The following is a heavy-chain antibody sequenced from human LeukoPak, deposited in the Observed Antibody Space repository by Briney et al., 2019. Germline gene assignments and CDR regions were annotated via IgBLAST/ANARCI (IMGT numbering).Heavy chain of an antibody. CDR1: GGSISSYY. CDR3: ARMVRGVIINDYYYYMDV. V-gene: IGHV4-4*07. D-gene: IGHD3-10*01. CDR2: IYTSGST. J-gene: IGHJ6*03. Sequence: PSETLSLTCTVSGGSISSYYWSWIRQPAGKGLEWIGRIYTSGSTNYNPSLKSRVTMSVDTSKNQFSLKLSSVTAADTAVYYCARMVRGVIINDYYYYMDVWGKGTTVTVSS.